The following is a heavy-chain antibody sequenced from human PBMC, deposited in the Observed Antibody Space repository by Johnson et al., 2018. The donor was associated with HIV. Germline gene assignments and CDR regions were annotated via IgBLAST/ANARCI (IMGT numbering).Heavy chain of an antibody. J-gene: IGHJ3*01. CDR2: ISSSGAGI. CDR1: GFKFSDFY. Sequence: QVQLVESGGGLVKPGGSLRLSCAVSGFKFSDFYMTWIRQVPGKGLECVAYISSSGAGIYYADSVRGRFTISRDNAKNSLFLQMNSLSAEDTAIYYCARDATPWGGDYVGYAFDLWGQGTVVTVSS. D-gene: IGHD4-17*01. CDR3: ARDATPWGGDYVGYAFDL. V-gene: IGHV3-11*04.